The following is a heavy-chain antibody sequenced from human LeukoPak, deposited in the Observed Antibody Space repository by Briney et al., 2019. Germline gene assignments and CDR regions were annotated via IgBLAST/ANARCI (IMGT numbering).Heavy chain of an antibody. D-gene: IGHD4-17*01. Sequence: PSETLSLTCTVSGGSISSYYWSWIRQPPGKGLEWIGYIYYSGSTNYNPSLQSRVPISVDTSKNQFSLKLRSVTAADTAVYYCARGYGDYYFDFWGQGTLVTVSS. CDR2: IYYSGST. J-gene: IGHJ4*02. CDR3: ARGYGDYYFDF. V-gene: IGHV4-59*01. CDR1: GGSISSYY.